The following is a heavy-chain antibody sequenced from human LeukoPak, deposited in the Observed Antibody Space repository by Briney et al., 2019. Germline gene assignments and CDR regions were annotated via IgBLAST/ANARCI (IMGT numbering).Heavy chain of an antibody. J-gene: IGHJ4*02. CDR3: AKVNDLGDFDY. V-gene: IGHV3-23*01. CDR1: GFSFSSYA. D-gene: IGHD1-1*01. Sequence: GGSLRLSCAGAGFSFSSYAMSWVRQAPGKGLEWVSAISGSGGSTYYADSVKGRFTISRDNSKNTLYVQMNSLRVEDTAVYYCAKVNDLGDFDYWGQGTLVTVSS. CDR2: ISGSGGST.